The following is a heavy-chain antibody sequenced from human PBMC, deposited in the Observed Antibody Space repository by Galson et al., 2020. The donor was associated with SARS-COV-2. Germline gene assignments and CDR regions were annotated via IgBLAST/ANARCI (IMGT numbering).Heavy chain of an antibody. V-gene: IGHV1-18*04. CDR2: IGVYNGNR. Sequence: ASVKVSCKASGYIFTNYGISWVRQAPGQGLEWMAWIGVYNGNRRYAEGVQGRLTVTTDTATNTAYMELRSLRSDDTPIYYCARDTTGSSYQDDSFDVWGQGTMVTVSS. CDR1: GYIFTNYG. D-gene: IGHD1-26*01. CDR3: ARDTTGSSYQDDSFDV. J-gene: IGHJ3*01.